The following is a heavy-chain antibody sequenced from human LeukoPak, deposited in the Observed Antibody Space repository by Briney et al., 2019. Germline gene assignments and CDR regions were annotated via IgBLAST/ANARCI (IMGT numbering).Heavy chain of an antibody. CDR2: IRGGGATS. D-gene: IGHD6-13*01. CDR1: GFTLNTYA. CDR3: AKDGSSGIAATADAFDI. Sequence: GGSLRLTCAASGFTLNTYAMSWVRQAPGKGLEWVSAIRGGGATSYYADSVWGRFTICRDNSKSTLYLQMNSLRAEDTAIYYCAKDGSSGIAATADAFDIWGQGTMVTVSS. V-gene: IGHV3-23*01. J-gene: IGHJ3*02.